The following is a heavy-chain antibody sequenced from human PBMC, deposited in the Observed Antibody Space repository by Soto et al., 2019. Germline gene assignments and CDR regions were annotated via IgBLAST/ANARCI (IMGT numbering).Heavy chain of an antibody. CDR2: ISYDGSNK. CDR3: VSYYYDSSGYRTSDY. J-gene: IGHJ4*02. CDR1: GFTFSSYG. D-gene: IGHD3-22*01. V-gene: IGHV3-30*03. Sequence: QVQLVESGGGVVQPGRSLRLSCAASGFTFSSYGMHWVRQAPGKGLEWVAVISYDGSNKYYADSVKGRFTISRDNSKNTLYLQMNSLRAEDTAVYYCVSYYYDSSGYRTSDYWGQGTLVTVSS.